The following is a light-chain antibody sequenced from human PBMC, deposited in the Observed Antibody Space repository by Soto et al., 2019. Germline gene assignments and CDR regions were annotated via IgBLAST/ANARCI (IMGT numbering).Light chain of an antibody. J-gene: IGKJ2*01. Sequence: EIVMTQSPATLSVSPGERATLSCRASQTVSNSYLAWYQHKPGQAPRLLIYGASTRATGIPDRFSGSESGTDFTLTISRLEPDDFAVFYCQHYGASPYTFGQGTKLEIK. CDR1: QTVSNSY. V-gene: IGKV3-20*01. CDR2: GAS. CDR3: QHYGASPYT.